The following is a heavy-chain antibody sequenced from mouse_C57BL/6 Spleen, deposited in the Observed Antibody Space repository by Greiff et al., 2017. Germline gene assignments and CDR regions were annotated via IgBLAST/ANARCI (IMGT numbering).Heavy chain of an antibody. CDR1: GYTFTSYW. Sequence: QVQLQQPGTELVKPGASVKLSCKASGYTFTSYWMHWVKQRPGQGLEWIGNINPSNGGTNYNEKFKSKATLTVDKSSSTAYMQLSSLISEDSAVYYCAREGGLLLRHFDVWGTGTTVTVSS. CDR2: INPSNGGT. J-gene: IGHJ1*03. V-gene: IGHV1-53*01. D-gene: IGHD1-1*01. CDR3: AREGGLLLRHFDV.